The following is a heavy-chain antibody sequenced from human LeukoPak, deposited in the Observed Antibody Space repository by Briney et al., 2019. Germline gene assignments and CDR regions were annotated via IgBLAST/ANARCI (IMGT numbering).Heavy chain of an antibody. J-gene: IGHJ4*02. V-gene: IGHV3-7*04. CDR3: ARENYFDY. Sequence: AGGSLRLSCAASGFTFSRFWMGWVRQAPGKGLEWVANIKPDGSEKNYGDSVRGRFTISRDNARNSLYLQMNSLRAEDTAVYFCARENYFDYWGQGTLVTVSS. CDR1: GFTFSRFW. CDR2: IKPDGSEK.